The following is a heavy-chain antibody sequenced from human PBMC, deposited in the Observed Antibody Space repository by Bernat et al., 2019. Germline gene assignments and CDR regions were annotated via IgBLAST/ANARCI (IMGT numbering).Heavy chain of an antibody. CDR3: AKDGGWELLSPFDY. D-gene: IGHD1-26*01. CDR2: ISGSGVST. J-gene: IGHJ4*02. CDR1: GFTFSSYA. Sequence: EVQLLESGGGLVQPGGSLRLSFAASGFTFSSYAMSWVRQAPGKGLEWVSAISGSGVSTYYEDSVTGRFTISKDNSKNTLYLQMNSLRAEDTAVYYCAKDGGWELLSPFDYWGQGTLVTVSS. V-gene: IGHV3-23*01.